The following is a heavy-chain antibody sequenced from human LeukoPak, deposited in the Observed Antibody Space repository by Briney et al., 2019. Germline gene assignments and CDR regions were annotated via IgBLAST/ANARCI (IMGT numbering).Heavy chain of an antibody. V-gene: IGHV3-66*01. CDR3: AGEAAAGRGMDV. CDR1: GFTVSSNY. CDR2: IYSGGST. Sequence: GGSLRLSCAASGFTVSSNYMSWVRQAPGKGLEWVSVIYSGGSTYYADSAKGRFTISRDNSKNTLYLQMNSLRAEDTAVYYCAGEAAAGRGMDVWGQGTTVTVSS. D-gene: IGHD6-13*01. J-gene: IGHJ6*02.